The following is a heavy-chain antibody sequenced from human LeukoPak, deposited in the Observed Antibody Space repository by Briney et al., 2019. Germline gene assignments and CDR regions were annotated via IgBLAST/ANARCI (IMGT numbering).Heavy chain of an antibody. Sequence: SETLSLTCAVYGGSFSGYYWSWIRQPPGKGLEWIGEINHSGSTNYNPSLKSRVTISVDTSKNQFSLKLSSVTAADTAVYYCARGSTVTTSYYGMDVWGQGTTVTVSS. V-gene: IGHV4-34*01. CDR3: ARGSTVTTSYYGMDV. D-gene: IGHD4-11*01. CDR1: GGSFSGYY. J-gene: IGHJ6*02. CDR2: INHSGST.